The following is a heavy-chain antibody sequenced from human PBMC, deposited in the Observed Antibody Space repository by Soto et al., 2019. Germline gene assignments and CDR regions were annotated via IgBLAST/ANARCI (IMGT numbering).Heavy chain of an antibody. CDR2: ISSSSSYI. Sequence: PGGSLRLSRAASGFTFSSYSMNWVRQAPGKGLEWVSSISSSSSYIYYADSVKGRFTISRDNAKNSLYLQMNSLRAEDTAVYYCAREHEESTSCLDYWGQGTLVTVSS. J-gene: IGHJ4*02. CDR3: AREHEESTSCLDY. CDR1: GFTFSSYS. V-gene: IGHV3-21*01. D-gene: IGHD2-2*01.